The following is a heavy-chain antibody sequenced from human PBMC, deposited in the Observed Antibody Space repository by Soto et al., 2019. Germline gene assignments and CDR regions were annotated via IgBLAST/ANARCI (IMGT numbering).Heavy chain of an antibody. V-gene: IGHV4-31*03. D-gene: IGHD3-3*01. Sequence: SETLSLTCTVSGGSISSGGYYWSWIRQHPGKGLEWIGYIYYSGSTYYNPSLKSRVTISVDTSKNQFSLKLSSVTAADTAVYYCASCTDFWSGYYCRAFDIWGQGTMVTVSS. CDR2: IYYSGST. CDR3: ASCTDFWSGYYCRAFDI. CDR1: GGSISSGGYY. J-gene: IGHJ3*02.